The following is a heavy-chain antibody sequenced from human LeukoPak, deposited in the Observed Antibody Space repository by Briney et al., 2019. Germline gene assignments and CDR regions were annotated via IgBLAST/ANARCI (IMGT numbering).Heavy chain of an antibody. CDR3: ARDRTYYYDSSGFVRDAFDI. D-gene: IGHD3-22*01. CDR1: GFTFSSYS. J-gene: IGHJ3*02. Sequence: GGSLRLSCAASGFTFSSYSMNWVRQAPGKGLEWVSSISSSSSYIYYADSVKGRFTISRDNAKNSPYLQMNSLRAEDTAVYYCARDRTYYYDSSGFVRDAFDIWGQGTMVTVSS. V-gene: IGHV3-21*01. CDR2: ISSSSSYI.